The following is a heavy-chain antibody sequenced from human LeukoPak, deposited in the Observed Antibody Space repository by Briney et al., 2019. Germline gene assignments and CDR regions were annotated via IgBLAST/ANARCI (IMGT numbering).Heavy chain of an antibody. CDR3: ARDSCSGGSCFSGQYYFDY. J-gene: IGHJ4*02. Sequence: ASVKVSCKASGYIFTTYFIHWVRQAPGQGLEWMGWINPNNGDTNYVQKFQGRVTMTRDMSISTAYMELTRLRSDDTAVYYCARDSCSGGSCFSGQYYFDYWGQGTLVSVSS. CDR1: GYIFTTYF. D-gene: IGHD2-15*01. CDR2: INPNNGDT. V-gene: IGHV1-2*02.